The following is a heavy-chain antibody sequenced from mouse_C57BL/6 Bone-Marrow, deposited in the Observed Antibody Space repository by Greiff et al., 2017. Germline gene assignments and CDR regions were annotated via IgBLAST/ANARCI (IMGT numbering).Heavy chain of an antibody. D-gene: IGHD2-5*01. CDR1: GFSINSDCY. CDR3: ARSYSIYWYFDV. CDR2: TFYSGIT. V-gene: IGHV3-3*01. J-gene: IGHJ1*03. Sequence: DVQLVESGPSLVRPSQTLSLTCTVTGFSINSDCYWIWLRQSPGNKLEYICYTFYSGITYYNPSLESRTYITSDTSKNQYSLMLSYVTSEDTATCYCARSYSIYWYFDVWGTGTTFTVSS.